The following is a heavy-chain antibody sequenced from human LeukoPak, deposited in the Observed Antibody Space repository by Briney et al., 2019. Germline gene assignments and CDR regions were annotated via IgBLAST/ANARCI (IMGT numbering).Heavy chain of an antibody. D-gene: IGHD3-22*01. CDR3: ARDNSDYDSSFFDY. CDR1: GFTFSDYY. V-gene: IGHV3-11*04. CDR2: ISSSGSTI. J-gene: IGHJ4*02. Sequence: GGSLRLSCAASGFTFSDYYMSWIRQAPGKGLEWVSYISSSGSTIYYADSVKSRFTVSRDNAKNSLFLQMNSLRAEDTAVYYCARDNSDYDSSFFDYWGQGTLVTVSS.